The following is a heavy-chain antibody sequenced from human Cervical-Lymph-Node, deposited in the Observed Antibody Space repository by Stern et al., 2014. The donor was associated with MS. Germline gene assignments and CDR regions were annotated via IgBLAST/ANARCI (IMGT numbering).Heavy chain of an antibody. Sequence: EVQLEESGGGLVQPGESLRVSCEASAFIFSNYCMHWVRQVPGNGLVWVSHINPDGTSALYADSVKGRFITTRDNARNTLYLQMNSLRAEDTAFYYCARGMTSGAYHWGQGTLVTVSS. CDR3: ARGMTSGAYH. J-gene: IGHJ4*02. D-gene: IGHD6-19*01. CDR1: AFIFSNYC. CDR2: INPDGTSA. V-gene: IGHV3-74*02.